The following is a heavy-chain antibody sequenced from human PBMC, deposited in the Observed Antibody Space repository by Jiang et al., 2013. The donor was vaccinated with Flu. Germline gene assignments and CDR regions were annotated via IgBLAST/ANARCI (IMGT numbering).Heavy chain of an antibody. D-gene: IGHD3/OR15-3a*01. CDR3: TTGTSY. Sequence: TTDYAAPVKGRFTISRDDSKNTLYLQMNSLKTEDTAAYYCTTGTSYWGQGTPVTVSS. CDR2: TT. V-gene: IGHV3-15*01. J-gene: IGHJ4*02.